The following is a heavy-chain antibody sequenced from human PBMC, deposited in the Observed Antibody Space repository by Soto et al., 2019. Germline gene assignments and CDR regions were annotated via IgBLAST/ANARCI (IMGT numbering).Heavy chain of an antibody. J-gene: IGHJ4*02. CDR3: ITLLAKGY. CDR2: IKSKTEGGTT. Sequence: EMQLVESGGGLVKPGGSLRLSCAASGFTFSNAWMSWVRQAPGKGLEWVGRIKSKTEGGTTDYAAPVKGRFTISRDDSKDTQYLQMNSLKTEDTAVYYCITLLAKGYWGQGTLVTVSS. CDR1: GFTFSNAW. V-gene: IGHV3-15*01.